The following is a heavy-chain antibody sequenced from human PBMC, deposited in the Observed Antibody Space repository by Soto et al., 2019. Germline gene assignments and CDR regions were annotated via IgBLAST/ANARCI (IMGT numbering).Heavy chain of an antibody. CDR2: INPSGGST. CDR3: ARDLPVVVPAAMHYYYYGMDV. Sequence: ASVKVSCKASGYTFTSYYMHWVRQAPGQGLEWMGIINPSGGSTSYAQKFQGRVTMTRDTSTSTVYMELGSLRSEDTAVYYCARDLPVVVPAAMHYYYYGMDVWGQGTTVTVSS. CDR1: GYTFTSYY. D-gene: IGHD2-2*01. J-gene: IGHJ6*02. V-gene: IGHV1-46*01.